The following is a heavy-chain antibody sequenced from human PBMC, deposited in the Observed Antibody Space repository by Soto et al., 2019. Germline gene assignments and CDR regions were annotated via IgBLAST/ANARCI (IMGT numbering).Heavy chain of an antibody. Sequence: QVQLQESGPGLVKPSETLSLTCTVSGGSVSSGSYYWSWIRQPPGKGLEWIGHIYYSGSTNYNPALKSRVSISVDTSKNQFSLKLSSVTAADTAVYYCARVRCSSTSCYPLVFDYWCQGTLFTVSS. CDR3: ARVRCSSTSCYPLVFDY. CDR1: GGSVSSGSYY. V-gene: IGHV4-61*01. CDR2: IYYSGST. D-gene: IGHD2-2*01. J-gene: IGHJ4*02.